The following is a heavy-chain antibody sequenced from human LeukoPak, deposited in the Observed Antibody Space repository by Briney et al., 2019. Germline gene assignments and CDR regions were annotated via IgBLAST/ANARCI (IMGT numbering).Heavy chain of an antibody. J-gene: IGHJ6*02. D-gene: IGHD2-2*01. V-gene: IGHV4-34*01. Sequence: SETLSLTCAVYGGSFSGYYWSWIRQPPGKGLEWIGEINHSGSTNYNPSLKSRVTISADTSKNQFSLKLSSVTAADTAVYYCARGPSRHFCSSTSCYAGSYYYYYGMDVWGQGPRSPSP. CDR1: GGSFSGYY. CDR2: INHSGST. CDR3: ARGPSRHFCSSTSCYAGSYYYYYGMDV.